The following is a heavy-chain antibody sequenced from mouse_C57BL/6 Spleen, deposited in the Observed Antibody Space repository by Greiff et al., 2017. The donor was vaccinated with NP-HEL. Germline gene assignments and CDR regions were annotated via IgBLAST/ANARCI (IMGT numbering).Heavy chain of an antibody. CDR1: GYPFTSYW. CDR3: ARWGRDYFDY. V-gene: IGHV1-53*01. J-gene: IGHJ2*01. Sequence: ASGYPFTSYWMHWVKQRPGQGLEWIGNINPSNGGTNYNEKFKSKATLTVDKSSSTAYMQLSSLTSEDSAVYYCARWGRDYFDYWGQGTTLTVSS. D-gene: IGHD1-1*01. CDR2: INPSNGGT.